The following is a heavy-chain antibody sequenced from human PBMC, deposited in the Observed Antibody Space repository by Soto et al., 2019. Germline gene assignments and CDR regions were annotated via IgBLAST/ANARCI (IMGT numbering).Heavy chain of an antibody. J-gene: IGHJ3*02. CDR2: ISSSSSYI. V-gene: IGHV3-21*01. CDR3: ARELDCGGDCLVGAFDI. D-gene: IGHD2-21*02. Sequence: EVQLVESGGGLVKPGGSLRLSCAASGFTFSSYSMNWVRQAPGKGLEWVSSISSSSSYIYYADSVKGRFTISRDNAKNSLYLQMNSLRAEDTAVYYCARELDCGGDCLVGAFDIWGQGTMVTVSS. CDR1: GFTFSSYS.